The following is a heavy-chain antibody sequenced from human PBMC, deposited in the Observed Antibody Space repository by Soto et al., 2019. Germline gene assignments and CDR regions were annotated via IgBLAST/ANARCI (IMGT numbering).Heavy chain of an antibody. J-gene: IGHJ4*02. CDR2: IYYSGST. Sequence: QVQLQESGPGLVKPSETLSLTCTVSGGSISSYYWSWIRQPPGKGLEWIGYIYYSGSTNYNPSLKSRVTIPVDTFKNQFSLKLSSVTAADTAVYYCARELAAAGTFDYWGQGTLVTVSS. V-gene: IGHV4-59*01. CDR3: ARELAAAGTFDY. D-gene: IGHD6-13*01. CDR1: GGSISSYY.